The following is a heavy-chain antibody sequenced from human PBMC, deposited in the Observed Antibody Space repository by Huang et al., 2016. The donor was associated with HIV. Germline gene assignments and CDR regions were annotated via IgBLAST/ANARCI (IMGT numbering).Heavy chain of an antibody. V-gene: IGHV1-18*04. CDR2: VSACNEET. J-gene: IGHJ3*02. CDR1: GYAFSDYG. Sequence: QIRLVQSGAEVKKPGASVRVSCQASGYAFSDYGFSWVRQAPGQGPEWGGWVSACNEETNYGQRFQGRVTLTTDTSTTTVYMDLRSLRSDDTAVYYCARDPKYHSFPYFRQRRGIEIWGQGTVVTVSS. CDR3: ARDPKYHSFPYFRQRRGIEI. D-gene: IGHD3-16*01.